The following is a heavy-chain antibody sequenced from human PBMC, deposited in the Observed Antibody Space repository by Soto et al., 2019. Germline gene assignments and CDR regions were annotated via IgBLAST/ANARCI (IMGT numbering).Heavy chain of an antibody. CDR3: AKDQEGYSSSWYFPAGDY. D-gene: IGHD6-13*01. CDR1: GFTFSSYA. Sequence: GGSLRLSCAASGFTFSSYAMSWVRQAPGKGLEWVSAISGSGGSTYYADSVKGRFTISRDNSKNTLYLQMNSLRAEDTAVYYCAKDQEGYSSSWYFPAGDYWGQGTLVTVSS. CDR2: ISGSGGST. J-gene: IGHJ4*02. V-gene: IGHV3-23*01.